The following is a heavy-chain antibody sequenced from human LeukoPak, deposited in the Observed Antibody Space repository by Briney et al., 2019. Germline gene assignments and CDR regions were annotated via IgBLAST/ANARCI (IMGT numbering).Heavy chain of an antibody. V-gene: IGHV3-48*03. Sequence: GGSLRLSXAASGFTFSSYEMNWVRQTPGKGLEWVSYISSSGSTIYYADSVKGRFTISRDNAKNSLYLQMNSLRAEDTAVYYCAREGRAMATGNFDYWGQGTLVTVSS. CDR3: AREGRAMATGNFDY. D-gene: IGHD5-18*01. CDR2: ISSSGSTI. J-gene: IGHJ4*02. CDR1: GFTFSSYE.